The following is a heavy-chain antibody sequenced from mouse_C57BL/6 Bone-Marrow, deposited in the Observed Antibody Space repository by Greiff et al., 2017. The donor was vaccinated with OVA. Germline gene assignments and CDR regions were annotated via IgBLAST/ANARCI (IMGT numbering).Heavy chain of an antibody. CDR2: ISYDGSN. V-gene: IGHV3-6*01. J-gene: IGHJ2*01. D-gene: IGHD2-3*01. CDR3: ARVKDGYYDYFDY. Sequence: EVKLMESGPGLVKPSQSLSLTCSVTGYSITSGYYWNWIRQFPGNKLEWMGYISYDGSNNYNPSLKNRISITRDTSKNQFFLKLNSVTTEDTATYYCARVKDGYYDYFDYWGQGTTLTVSS. CDR1: GYSITSGYY.